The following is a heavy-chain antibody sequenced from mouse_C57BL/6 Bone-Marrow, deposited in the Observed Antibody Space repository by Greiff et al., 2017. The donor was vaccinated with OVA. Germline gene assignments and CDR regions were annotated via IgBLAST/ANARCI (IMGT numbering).Heavy chain of an antibody. Sequence: QVQLQQSGAELAKPGASVKLSCKASGYTFTSYWMHWVKQRPGQGLAWIGYINPSSGYTKYNQKFKDKATLTAAKSSSTAYMPLSSLTYEDSAVYYCASILLRFYYWGQGTTLTVSS. CDR1: GYTFTSYW. J-gene: IGHJ2*01. CDR2: INPSSGYT. CDR3: ASILLRFYY. V-gene: IGHV1-7*01. D-gene: IGHD1-1*01.